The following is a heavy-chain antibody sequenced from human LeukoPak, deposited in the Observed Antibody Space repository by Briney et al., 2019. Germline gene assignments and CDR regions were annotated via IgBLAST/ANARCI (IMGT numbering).Heavy chain of an antibody. Sequence: GGSLRLSCAASGFIFSSYAMHWVPQAPGKGLEWVAIISYDGSNKYYADSVKGRFTISRDESKNTVYLQMNSLRPEDTAVYYCARSSWEDIVATITFEYWGQGILVTVSS. V-gene: IGHV3-30*04. CDR1: GFIFSSYA. CDR2: ISYDGSNK. J-gene: IGHJ4*02. CDR3: ARSSWEDIVATITFEY. D-gene: IGHD5-12*01.